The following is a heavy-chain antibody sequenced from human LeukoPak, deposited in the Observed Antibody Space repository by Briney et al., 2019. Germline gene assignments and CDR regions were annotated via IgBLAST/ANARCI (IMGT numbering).Heavy chain of an antibody. D-gene: IGHD6-19*01. V-gene: IGHV4-39*07. Sequence: SETLSLTCTVSGGSISSSSYYWGWIRQPPGKGLEWIGSIYYSGSTNYNPSLKSRVTISVDTSKNQFSLKLSSVTAADTAVYYCASVGLGYWGQGTLVTVSS. CDR3: ASVGLGY. J-gene: IGHJ4*02. CDR2: IYYSGST. CDR1: GGSISSSSYY.